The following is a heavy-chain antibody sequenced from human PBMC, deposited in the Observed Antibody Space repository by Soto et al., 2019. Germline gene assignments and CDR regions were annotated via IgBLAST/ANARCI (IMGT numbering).Heavy chain of an antibody. J-gene: IGHJ3*02. CDR2: INAGNGNT. Sequence: QDQLVQSGAEVKKPGASVKVSCKASGYTFTSYTMHWVRQAPGQRLEWMGWINAGNGNTKYSQKFQGRVTITRDTSASTAYMELSSLRSEDTAVYYCARGLTMVRGVTLDAFDIWGQGTMVTVSS. D-gene: IGHD3-10*01. CDR3: ARGLTMVRGVTLDAFDI. V-gene: IGHV1-3*01. CDR1: GYTFTSYT.